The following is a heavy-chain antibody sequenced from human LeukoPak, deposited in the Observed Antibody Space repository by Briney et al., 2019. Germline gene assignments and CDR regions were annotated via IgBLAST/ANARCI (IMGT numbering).Heavy chain of an antibody. J-gene: IGHJ3*02. Sequence: GGSLRLSCAAPGFTVSSNYMSWVRQAPGKGLEWVSVIYSGGSTYYADSVKGRFTISRDNSKSTLYLQMNSLRAEDTAVYYCARHPVTTYAFDIWGQGTMVTVSS. D-gene: IGHD4-17*01. CDR3: ARHPVTTYAFDI. CDR2: IYSGGST. CDR1: GFTVSSNY. V-gene: IGHV3-66*04.